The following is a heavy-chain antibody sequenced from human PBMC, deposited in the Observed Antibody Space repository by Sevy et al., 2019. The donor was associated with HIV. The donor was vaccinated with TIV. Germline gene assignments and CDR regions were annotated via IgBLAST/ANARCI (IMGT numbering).Heavy chain of an antibody. CDR1: GITFSGYA. D-gene: IGHD2-8*02. CDR2: IYGGAGVT. J-gene: IGHJ3*02. CDR3: AGGRFDSTGTFDAFDI. Sequence: GGSLRLSCAASGITFSGYAMNWVRQAPGKGLDWVSTIYGGAGVTYYADSVKGRFTISRDNSKNTLFLQMNNLRAEDTAVYYWAGGRFDSTGTFDAFDIWGRGTLVTVSS. V-gene: IGHV3-23*01.